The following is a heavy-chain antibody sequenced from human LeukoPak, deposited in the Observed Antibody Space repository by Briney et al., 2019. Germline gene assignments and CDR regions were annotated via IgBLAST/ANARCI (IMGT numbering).Heavy chain of an antibody. CDR1: GYSFTTYW. J-gene: IGHJ4*02. CDR2: IYPANSDT. V-gene: IGHV5-51*01. D-gene: IGHD6-19*01. CDR3: ATHGHQSSGWPVGGGY. Sequence: GESLKISCKASGYSFTTYWIGWVRQMPGKGLEWMAIIYPANSDTRYSPSFHGQVTISADKTISTAYLQWSSLKASDTAIYYCATHGHQSSGWPVGGGYWGQGTPVTVSS.